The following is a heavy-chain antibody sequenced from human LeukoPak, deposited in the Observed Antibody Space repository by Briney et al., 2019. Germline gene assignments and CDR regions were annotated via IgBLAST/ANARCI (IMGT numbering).Heavy chain of an antibody. J-gene: IGHJ6*03. V-gene: IGHV1-69*04. CDR2: IIPILGIA. CDR1: GGTFSSYA. CDR3: ARDTYCSSTSCFPYYMDV. Sequence: GASVKVSCKASGGTFSSYAISWVRQAPGQGLEWMGRIIPILGIANYAQKFQGRVTITADKSTSTAYMELSSLRSEDTAVYYCARDTYCSSTSCFPYYMDVWGTGTTVTVSS. D-gene: IGHD2-2*01.